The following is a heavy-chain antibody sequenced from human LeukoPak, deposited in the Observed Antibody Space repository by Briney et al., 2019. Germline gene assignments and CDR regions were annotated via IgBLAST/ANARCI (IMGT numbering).Heavy chain of an antibody. Sequence: PSETLSLTCTVSGGSISSYYWSWIRQPPGKGLEWIGYIYYSGSTNYNPSLQSRVTISVDTSKNQFSLKLSSVTAADTAVYYCAGAGGPIEFDYWGQGTLVTVSS. CDR2: IYYSGST. D-gene: IGHD2-8*02. J-gene: IGHJ4*02. V-gene: IGHV4-59*01. CDR3: AGAGGPIEFDY. CDR1: GGSISSYY.